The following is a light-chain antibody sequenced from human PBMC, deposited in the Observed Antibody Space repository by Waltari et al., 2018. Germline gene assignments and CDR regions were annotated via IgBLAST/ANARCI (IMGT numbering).Light chain of an antibody. CDR2: EAS. CDR3: QHRSNWPLT. V-gene: IGKV3-11*01. Sequence: EIVLTQSPATLSLSPGERATLPCRASQGVSSYLAWYQQKPGQAPRLLIYEASNRATGLPARFSGSGSGTDFTLTISSLEPEDFAVYYCQHRSNWPLTFGGGTKVEIK. J-gene: IGKJ4*01. CDR1: QGVSSY.